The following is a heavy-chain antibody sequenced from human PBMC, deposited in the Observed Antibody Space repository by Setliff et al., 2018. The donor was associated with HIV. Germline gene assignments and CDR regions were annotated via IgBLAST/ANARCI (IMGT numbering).Heavy chain of an antibody. Sequence: LRLSCAASGFTFSSYWMHWVRQVPGKGLEWVAKIKQDGSDKYYVDSVKGRFTISRDNAKNSLYLQMNSLRAEDTAMYYCARDWRHGYDLNFDYWGQGTLVTVSS. CDR3: ARDWRHGYDLNFDY. D-gene: IGHD5-12*01. CDR1: GFTFSSYW. CDR2: IKQDGSDK. J-gene: IGHJ4*02. V-gene: IGHV3-7*01.